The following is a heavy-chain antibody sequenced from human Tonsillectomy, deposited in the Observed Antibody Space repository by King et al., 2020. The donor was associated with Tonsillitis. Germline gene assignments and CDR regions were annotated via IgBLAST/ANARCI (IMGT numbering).Heavy chain of an antibody. D-gene: IGHD5-12*01. CDR2: IYPGDSDT. CDR1: GYSFTSYW. CDR3: ARLGQYSGYYRLPDY. Sequence: QLVQSGAEVKKPGESLKISCKGSGYSFTSYWIGWVRQMPGKGLEWMGIIYPGDSDTRYSPSFQGQVTITADKSISTAYLQWRSLKASDTAMYYCARLGQYSGYYRLPDYWGQGTLVTVSS. J-gene: IGHJ4*02. V-gene: IGHV5-51*01.